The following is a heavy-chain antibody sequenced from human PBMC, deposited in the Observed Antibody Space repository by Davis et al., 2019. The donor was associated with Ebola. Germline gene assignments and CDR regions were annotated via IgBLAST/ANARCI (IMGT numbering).Heavy chain of an antibody. Sequence: PSETLSLTCAISGDTVSGSSGAWNWIRQSPSRGLEWLGRTYYNSKWYNDYAASVRGRIAVNPDTSKNQFSLLLNSVTPEDTAIYYCTRGWFRSGMDVWGQGTTITVSS. CDR2: TYYNSKWYN. V-gene: IGHV6-1*01. J-gene: IGHJ6*02. CDR1: GDTVSGSSGA. D-gene: IGHD2-15*01. CDR3: TRGWFRSGMDV.